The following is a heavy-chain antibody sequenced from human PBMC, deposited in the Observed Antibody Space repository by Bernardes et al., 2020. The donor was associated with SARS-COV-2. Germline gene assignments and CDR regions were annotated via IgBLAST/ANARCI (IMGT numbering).Heavy chain of an antibody. J-gene: IGHJ3*02. Sequence: GGSLRLSCAVSGFTFSSYWMHWIRQAPGKGLVWVSRINCDGTSTSYADSVKGRFTISRDNAKNTLNLQMNSLSAEDTAVYYCAREPYSLNKSGPQSVFEIWGQATKVTVSS. CDR2: INCDGTST. V-gene: IGHV3-74*01. D-gene: IGHD2-21*01. CDR1: GFTFSSYW. CDR3: AREPYSLNKSGPQSVFEI.